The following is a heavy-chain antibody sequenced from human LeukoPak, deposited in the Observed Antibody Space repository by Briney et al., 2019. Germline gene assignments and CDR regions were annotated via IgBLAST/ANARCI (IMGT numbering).Heavy chain of an antibody. Sequence: GGSLRLSCAASGFTFSSYEMNWVGQAPGKGLEWVAYISSSGSTIYYADSVKGRFTISRDNSKNTLYLQMNSLRAEDTAVYYCARDSAVSHYFDYWGQGTPVTVSS. D-gene: IGHD4-17*01. CDR2: ISSSGSTI. CDR3: ARDSAVSHYFDY. V-gene: IGHV3-48*03. CDR1: GFTFSSYE. J-gene: IGHJ4*02.